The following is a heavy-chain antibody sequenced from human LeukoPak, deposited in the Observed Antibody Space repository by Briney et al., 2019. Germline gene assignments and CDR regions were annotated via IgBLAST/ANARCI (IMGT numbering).Heavy chain of an antibody. CDR3: ARDPVTYYDILTGYSTPFDY. Sequence: GGSLRLSCAASGFTFNSYWMHWVRQAPGKGLVWVSRINSDGSSTSYADSVKGRFTISRDNAKNTLYLQMNSLRAEDTAVYYCARDPVTYYDILTGYSTPFDYWGQGTLVTVSS. D-gene: IGHD3-9*01. V-gene: IGHV3-74*01. CDR2: INSDGSST. J-gene: IGHJ4*02. CDR1: GFTFNSYW.